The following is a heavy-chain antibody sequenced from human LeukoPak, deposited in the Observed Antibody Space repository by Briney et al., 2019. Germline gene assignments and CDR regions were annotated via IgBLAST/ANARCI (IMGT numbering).Heavy chain of an antibody. V-gene: IGHV4-34*01. CDR2: INHSGST. Sequence: SETLSLTCAVYGGSFSGYYWSWIRQPPGKGPEWIGEINHSGSTNYNPSLKSRVTISVDTSKNQFSLKQSSVTAADTAVYYCARPRGVRGVYFDYWGQGTLVTVSS. CDR1: GGSFSGYY. D-gene: IGHD3-10*01. J-gene: IGHJ4*02. CDR3: ARPRGVRGVYFDY.